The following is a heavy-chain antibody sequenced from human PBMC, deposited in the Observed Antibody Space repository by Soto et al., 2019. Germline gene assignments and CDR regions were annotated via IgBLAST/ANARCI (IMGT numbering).Heavy chain of an antibody. CDR3: ANRYDTLTGPLHGMDV. V-gene: IGHV3-23*01. D-gene: IGHD3-9*01. Sequence: EVQLLESGGGLVQPGGSLRLSCAASGFTFSSYTMSWVRQAPGKGLEWVSGISGSGGSTYYADSVEGRFTISRDNSKYTLYLQLNGLRAEDTAVYYCANRYDTLTGPLHGMDVWGQGTTVTVSS. CDR2: ISGSGGST. CDR1: GFTFSSYT. J-gene: IGHJ6*02.